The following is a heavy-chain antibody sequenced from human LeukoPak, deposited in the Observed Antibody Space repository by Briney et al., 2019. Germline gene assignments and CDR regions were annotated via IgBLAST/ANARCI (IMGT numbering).Heavy chain of an antibody. V-gene: IGHV4-59*01. Sequence: SETLSLTCTVSGDSISSYYWSWIRQPPGKGLEWIGYIYYSGSTKYNPSLKSRVTISVDTSKNQFSLKLNSVTAADTAVYYCARGGAGNCGGACNLNWFDPWGQGTLVTVSS. J-gene: IGHJ5*02. CDR3: ARGGAGNCGGACNLNWFDP. CDR2: IYYSGST. CDR1: GDSISSYY. D-gene: IGHD2-21*02.